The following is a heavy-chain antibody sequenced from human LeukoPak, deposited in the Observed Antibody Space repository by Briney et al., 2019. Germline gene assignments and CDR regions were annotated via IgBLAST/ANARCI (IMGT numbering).Heavy chain of an antibody. V-gene: IGHV3-23*01. J-gene: IGHJ3*02. Sequence: GGSLRLSCAASGFTFRSYSMNWVRQAPGKGLEWVSAISGSGGSTYYADSVKGRFTISRDNSKNTLYLQMNSLRAEDTAIYYCAEEGENYAFDIWGQGTMVTVSS. CDR1: GFTFRSYS. D-gene: IGHD2-21*01. CDR2: ISGSGGST. CDR3: AEEGENYAFDI.